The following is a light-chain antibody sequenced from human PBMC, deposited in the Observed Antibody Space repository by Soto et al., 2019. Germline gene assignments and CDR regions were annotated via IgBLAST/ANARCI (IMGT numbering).Light chain of an antibody. CDR3: SSYTSNSNLV. CDR1: SSDVGGYDY. Sequence: SALTQPASVSGSPGQSITISCTGTSSDVGGYDYVSWYQQHPGNAPKLMIYDVSDRPSGVSNRFSGSKSGNTASLTISGLQAEDEADYYCSSYTSNSNLVFGGGTKLTVL. CDR2: DVS. J-gene: IGLJ2*01. V-gene: IGLV2-14*03.